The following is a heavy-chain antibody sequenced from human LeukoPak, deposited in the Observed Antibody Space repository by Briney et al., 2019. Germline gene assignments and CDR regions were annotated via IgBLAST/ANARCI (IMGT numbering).Heavy chain of an antibody. CDR3: ARNPYCGGDCYPDY. CDR2: IYYSGST. CDR1: GGSISSYY. J-gene: IGHJ4*02. Sequence: SETLSLTCTVSGGSISSYYWSWIRQPPGKGLEWIGYIYYSGSTNYNPSLKSRVTISVDTSKNQFSLKLSSVTAADTAVYYCARNPYCGGDCYPDYWGQGTLVTVSS. V-gene: IGHV4-59*01. D-gene: IGHD2-21*02.